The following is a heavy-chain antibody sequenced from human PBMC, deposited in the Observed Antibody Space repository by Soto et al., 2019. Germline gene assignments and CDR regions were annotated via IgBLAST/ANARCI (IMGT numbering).Heavy chain of an antibody. CDR3: ARGGVTMVRGVIIPYYYYGMDV. V-gene: IGHV1-69*01. CDR1: GGTFSSYA. Sequence: QVQLVQSGAEVKEPGSSVKVSCKASGGTFSSYAISWVRQAPGQGLEWMAGIIPIFGTANYAQKFQGRVTITADESTSTAYMELSSLRSEDTAVYYCARGGVTMVRGVIIPYYYYGMDVWGQGTTVTVSS. D-gene: IGHD3-10*01. J-gene: IGHJ6*02. CDR2: IIPIFGTA.